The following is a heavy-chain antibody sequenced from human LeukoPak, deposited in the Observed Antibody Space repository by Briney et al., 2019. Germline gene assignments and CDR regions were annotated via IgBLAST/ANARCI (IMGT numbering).Heavy chain of an antibody. CDR3: ARKDGYYYGMDV. D-gene: IGHD3-22*01. Sequence: SETLSLTCTVSGGSISSSSYYWGWIRQPPGKGLEWIRRIYYSGSTYYNPSLKSRVTISVHTSKNQFSLKLSSVTAADTAAYYCARKDGYYYGMDVWGQGTTVTVSS. CDR2: IYYSGST. CDR1: GGSISSSSYY. J-gene: IGHJ6*02. V-gene: IGHV4-39*01.